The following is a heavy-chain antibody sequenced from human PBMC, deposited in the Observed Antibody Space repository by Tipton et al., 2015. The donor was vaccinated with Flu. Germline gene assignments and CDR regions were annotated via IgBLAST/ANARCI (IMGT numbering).Heavy chain of an antibody. CDR3: ARPHRQFSDYAFDI. V-gene: IGHV4-61*02. Sequence: TLSLTCTVSGGSISSGSYYWTWIRQPAGKGLEWIGRVYPSGSTNYNPSLKSRVTISVDTSKNQFSLTLTSVTAADTAVYYCARPHRQFSDYAFDIWGQGTIVTVSS. D-gene: IGHD4-11*01. J-gene: IGHJ3*02. CDR2: VYPSGST. CDR1: GGSISSGSYY.